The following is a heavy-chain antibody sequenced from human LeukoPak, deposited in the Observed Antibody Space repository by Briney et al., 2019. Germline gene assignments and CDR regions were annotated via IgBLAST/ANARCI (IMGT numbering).Heavy chain of an antibody. V-gene: IGHV3-33*03. CDR2: IWFDGSET. J-gene: IGHJ4*02. CDR3: AKDNVDTSSCLDY. CDR1: GFTFSDYA. Sequence: PGGSLRLSCAASGFTFSDYAMHWVRQAPGKRLEWVAVIWFDGSETYYADSVMGRFTISRDKSKNTLYLQMNSLRADDTAVYYCAKDNVDTSSCLDYWGQGTLVTVSS. D-gene: IGHD6-6*01.